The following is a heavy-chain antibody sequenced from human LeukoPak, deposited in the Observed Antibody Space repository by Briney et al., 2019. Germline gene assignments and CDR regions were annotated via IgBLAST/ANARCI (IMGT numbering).Heavy chain of an antibody. CDR1: GYTFTTYW. D-gene: IGHD6-13*01. CDR3: IRDSSSSFDY. V-gene: IGHV3-74*01. Sequence: GGSLRLSCAASGYTFTTYWITWVRQAPGQGLVWVSLINSDGSNTGYAESVKGRFTISRDNAKNMVYLQMNSLRAEDTAVYYCIRDSSSSFDYWGQGTLVSVSS. J-gene: IGHJ4*02. CDR2: INSDGSNT.